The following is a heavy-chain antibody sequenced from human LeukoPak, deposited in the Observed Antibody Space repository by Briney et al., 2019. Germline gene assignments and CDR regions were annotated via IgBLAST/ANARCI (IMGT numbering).Heavy chain of an antibody. Sequence: SETLSLTCAVYGGSFSGYYWSWIRQPPGKGLEWIGEINHSGSTNYNPSLKSRATISVDTSKNQFSLKLSSVTAADTAVYYCARGAGPGYSSSWYDWFDPWGQGTLVTVSS. D-gene: IGHD6-13*01. J-gene: IGHJ5*02. CDR2: INHSGST. V-gene: IGHV4-34*01. CDR1: GGSFSGYY. CDR3: ARGAGPGYSSSWYDWFDP.